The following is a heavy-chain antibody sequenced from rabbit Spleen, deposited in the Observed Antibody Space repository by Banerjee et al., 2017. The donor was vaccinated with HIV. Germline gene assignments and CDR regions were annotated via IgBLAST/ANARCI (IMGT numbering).Heavy chain of an antibody. CDR3: ARDGISSKGYLFGL. Sequence: QSLEESGGGLVKPGASLTLTCKASGFSFSDGYYICWVRQAPGRGLEWIACINVGTSAIYYARWAKGRFTISKASSTTVTLQMSSLTAADTATYFCARDGISSKGYLFGLWGQGTLVTVS. V-gene: IGHV1S40*01. D-gene: IGHD1-1*01. CDR2: INVGTSAI. CDR1: GFSFSDGYY. J-gene: IGHJ4*01.